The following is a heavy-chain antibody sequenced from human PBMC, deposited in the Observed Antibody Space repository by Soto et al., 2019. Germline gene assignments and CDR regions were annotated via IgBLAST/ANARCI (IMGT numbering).Heavy chain of an antibody. D-gene: IGHD2-2*01. CDR1: GYTFTSYA. CDR2: VIPILGMA. CDR3: ARGGAVVVPGAVDRHNWFDP. V-gene: IGHV1-69*04. Sequence: SVKVSCKASGYTFTSYAINWVRQATGQGLEWMGRVIPILGMANYAQKFQGRVTITADKSTSTVYMELSSLRSEDTAVYYCARGGAVVVPGAVDRHNWFDPWGQGTLVTVSS. J-gene: IGHJ5*02.